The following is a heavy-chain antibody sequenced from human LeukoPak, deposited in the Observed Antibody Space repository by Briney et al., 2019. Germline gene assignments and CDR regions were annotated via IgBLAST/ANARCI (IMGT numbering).Heavy chain of an antibody. CDR2: INPNSGDT. D-gene: IGHD6-19*01. CDR3: ARVGQWLVENDWFDA. CDR1: EYTFTAYY. Sequence: ASVTVSCKASEYTFTAYYVHWVRQAPGHGLEWMGWINPNSGDTNFAQNFQGRVTMTRDTSISTVYMELSRLRSDDTAVYYCARVGQWLVENDWFDAWGQGTLVTVSS. J-gene: IGHJ5*02. V-gene: IGHV1-2*02.